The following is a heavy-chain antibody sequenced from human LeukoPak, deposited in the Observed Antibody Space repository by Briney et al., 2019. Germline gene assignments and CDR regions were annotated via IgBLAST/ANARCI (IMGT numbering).Heavy chain of an antibody. CDR2: IYYSGST. CDR3: ARVRGSYYVFDY. CDR1: GGSISSYY. Sequence: SETLSLNCTVSGGSISSYYWSWIRQPPGKGLEWIGYIYYSGSTNYNPSLKSRVTISVDTSKNQFSLKLSSVTAADTAVYYCARVRGSYYVFDYWGQGTLVTVSS. D-gene: IGHD1-26*01. J-gene: IGHJ4*02. V-gene: IGHV4-59*01.